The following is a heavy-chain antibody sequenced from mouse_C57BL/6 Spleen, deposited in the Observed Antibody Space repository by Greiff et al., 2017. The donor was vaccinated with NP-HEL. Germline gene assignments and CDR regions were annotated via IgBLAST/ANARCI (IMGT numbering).Heavy chain of an antibody. D-gene: IGHD2-2*01. CDR3: ARGEGYDEEAWFAY. CDR2: IYPSDSET. Sequence: VQLQQPGAELVRPGSSVKLSCKASGYTFTSYWMDWVKQRPGQGLEWIGNIYPSDSETHYNQKFKDKATLTVDKSSSTAYMQLSSLTSEASAVYDDARGEGYDEEAWFAYWGQGTLVTVSA. V-gene: IGHV1-61*01. CDR1: GYTFTSYW. J-gene: IGHJ3*01.